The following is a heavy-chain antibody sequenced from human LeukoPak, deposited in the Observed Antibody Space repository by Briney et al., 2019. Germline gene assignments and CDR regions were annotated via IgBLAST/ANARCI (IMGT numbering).Heavy chain of an antibody. D-gene: IGHD3-9*01. CDR2: IYHSGST. Sequence: SETLSLTCAVSGGSISSSNWWSWVRQPPGQGLEWIGEIYHSGSTNYNPSLKSRVTISVDKSKNQFSLKLSSVTAADTAVYYCAGDGSYYDILTGYYHNWFDPWGQGTLVTVSS. CDR1: GGSISSSNW. J-gene: IGHJ5*02. V-gene: IGHV4-4*02. CDR3: AGDGSYYDILTGYYHNWFDP.